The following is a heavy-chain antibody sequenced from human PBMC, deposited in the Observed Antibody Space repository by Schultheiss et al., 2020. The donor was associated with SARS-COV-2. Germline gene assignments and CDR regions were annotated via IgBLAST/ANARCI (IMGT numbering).Heavy chain of an antibody. D-gene: IGHD2-15*01. CDR3: AKGYASTV. CDR1: GFTFTTYG. V-gene: IGHV3-30*02. J-gene: IGHJ4*02. Sequence: GGSLRLSCAASGFTFTTYGMHWVRQAPGKGLEWVAFVRYNGTDKYYADSVKGRFTISRDNSKNTLYLQMDSLRAEDTAVYYCAKGYASTVWGQGALVTVSS. CDR2: VRYNGTDK.